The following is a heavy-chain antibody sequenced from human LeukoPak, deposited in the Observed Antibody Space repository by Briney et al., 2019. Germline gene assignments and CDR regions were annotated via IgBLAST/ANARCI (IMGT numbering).Heavy chain of an antibody. CDR1: GFTFSDYY. J-gene: IGHJ4*02. D-gene: IGHD1-26*01. CDR3: AKDRVVGATRAY. V-gene: IGHV3-11*01. CDR2: ISSSGSTI. Sequence: GGSLRLSCAASGFTFSDYYMSWIRQAPGKGLEWVSYISSSGSTIYYADSVKGRFTISRDNAKNSLYLQMNSLRAEDTAVYYCAKDRVVGATRAYWGQGTLVTVSS.